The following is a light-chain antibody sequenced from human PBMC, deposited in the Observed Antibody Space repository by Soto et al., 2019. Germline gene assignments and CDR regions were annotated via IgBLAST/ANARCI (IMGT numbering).Light chain of an antibody. CDR1: QSVSSN. J-gene: IGKJ1*01. Sequence: EIVMTQSPVTLSVSPGERVTLSCRASQSVSSNLAWYQQKPGQAPRLLIYGASTRATGIPARFSGSGSGTEFTLTISSLQSEDFAVYYCQQYNNWPGGAFGQGTKVE. CDR2: GAS. CDR3: QQYNNWPGGA. V-gene: IGKV3-15*01.